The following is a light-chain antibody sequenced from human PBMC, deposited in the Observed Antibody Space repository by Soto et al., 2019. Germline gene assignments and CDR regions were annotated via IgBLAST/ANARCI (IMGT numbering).Light chain of an antibody. CDR2: AAR. CDR1: QGIRND. J-gene: IGKJ1*01. Sequence: AIQMTQSPSSLSASVGDRVTITCRASQGIRNDLGWYQQKPGEAPKLLMYAARTLQSGVPSRFSGSGSGTDFTLTISSLQPEDFATYCCLQDYNYPRTFGQGTKVEIK. CDR3: LQDYNYPRT. V-gene: IGKV1-6*01.